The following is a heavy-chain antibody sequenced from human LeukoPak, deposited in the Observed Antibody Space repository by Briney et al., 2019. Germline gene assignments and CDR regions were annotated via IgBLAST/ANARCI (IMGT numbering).Heavy chain of an antibody. D-gene: IGHD2-2*01. CDR2: IKQDGSEK. J-gene: IGHJ4*02. CDR3: ARDRVVVPAAVPY. CDR1: GFTFSSYW. Sequence: GGSLRLSCAASGFTFSSYWMSWVRQAPGKGLEWVANIKQDGSEKYYVDSVKGRFTISRDNAKNSLYLQMNSLRAEDTAVYYCARDRVVVPAAVPYWGQGTPVTVSS. V-gene: IGHV3-7*01.